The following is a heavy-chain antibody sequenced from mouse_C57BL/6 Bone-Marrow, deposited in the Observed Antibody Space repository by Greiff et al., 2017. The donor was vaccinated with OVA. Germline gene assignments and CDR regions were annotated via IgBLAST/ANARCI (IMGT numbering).Heavy chain of an antibody. J-gene: IGHJ2*01. D-gene: IGHD2-4*01. CDR3: ARTRIYYDYEGYFDY. Sequence: QVQLQQPGAELVKPGASVKLSCKASGYTFTGSCMPWVRQRPGQGLEWIGMIPPNRGSPNYNEQFKSKSTLTVDKASSTAYMQLSSLSSEDSAVYYCARTRIYYDYEGYFDYWGQGTTLTVSA. CDR1: GYTFTGSC. CDR2: IPPNRGSP. V-gene: IGHV1-64*01.